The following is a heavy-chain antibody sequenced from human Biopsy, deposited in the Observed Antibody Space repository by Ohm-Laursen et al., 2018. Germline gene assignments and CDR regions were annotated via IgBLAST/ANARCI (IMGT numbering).Heavy chain of an antibody. Sequence: GTLSLTCAVDGGSFSGYDWTWIRQPPGKGLEWVGEFSHTGTTIYNPSLKSRLTISVDKSKNHFSLRLTSVTAADTATYFCTRGPYGDNSGAFDVWGQGTVVTVSS. V-gene: IGHV4-34*01. CDR1: GGSFSGYD. D-gene: IGHD4/OR15-4a*01. CDR3: TRGPYGDNSGAFDV. CDR2: FSHTGTT. J-gene: IGHJ3*01.